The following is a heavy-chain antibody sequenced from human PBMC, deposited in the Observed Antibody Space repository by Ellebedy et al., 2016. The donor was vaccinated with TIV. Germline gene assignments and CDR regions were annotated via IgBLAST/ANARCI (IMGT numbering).Heavy chain of an antibody. J-gene: IGHJ4*02. CDR3: ARGLMGYDSSGYYYRFNFDY. CDR2: IYYSGST. D-gene: IGHD3-22*01. CDR1: GGSFSDYY. V-gene: IGHV4-59*12. Sequence: SETLSLTCAVYGGSFSDYYWSWIRQPPGKGLEWIGYIYYSGSTNYNPSLKSRVTISVDTSKNQFSLKLSSVTAADTAVYYCARGLMGYDSSGYYYRFNFDYWGQGTPVTVSS.